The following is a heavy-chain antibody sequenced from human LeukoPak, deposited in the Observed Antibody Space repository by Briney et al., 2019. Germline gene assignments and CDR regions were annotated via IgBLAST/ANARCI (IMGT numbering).Heavy chain of an antibody. Sequence: RPGGSLRLSCAASGFTFASYSMNWIRQPPGKGLEWIGEINHSGSTNYNPSLKSRVTISVDTSKNQFSLKLSSVTAADTAVYYCARGDYYDSSGYYYGYYFDYWGQETLVTVSS. D-gene: IGHD3-22*01. CDR2: INHSGST. J-gene: IGHJ4*02. CDR3: ARGDYYDSSGYYYGYYFDY. V-gene: IGHV4-34*01. CDR1: GFTFASYS.